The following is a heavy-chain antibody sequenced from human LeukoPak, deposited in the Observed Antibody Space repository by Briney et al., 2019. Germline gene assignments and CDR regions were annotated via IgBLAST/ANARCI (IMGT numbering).Heavy chain of an antibody. V-gene: IGHV3-33*01. CDR2: IWCDGSNK. CDR1: GFTFSSYG. D-gene: IGHD3-10*01. J-gene: IGHJ4*02. CDR3: ARGLLWFGELSPTLDY. Sequence: LGRSLRLSCAASGFTFSSYGMHWVRQAPGKGLEWVAVIWCDGSNKYYADSVKGRFTISRDNSKNTLYLQMNSLRAEDTAVYYCARGLLWFGELSPTLDYWGQGTLVTVSS.